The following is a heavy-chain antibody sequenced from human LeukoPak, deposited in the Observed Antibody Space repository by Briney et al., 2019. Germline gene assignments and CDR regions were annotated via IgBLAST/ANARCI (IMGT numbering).Heavy chain of an antibody. V-gene: IGHV1-18*01. CDR1: GYTFSSYG. Sequence: ASVKVSCKASGYTFSSYGISWVRQAPGQGLEWMGWISAYNGNTNHAQKLQGRVTMTTDTSTSTAYMELRSLRSDDTAVYYCARVVSGSYYEGWFDPWGQGTLVTVSS. J-gene: IGHJ5*02. CDR3: ARVVSGSYYEGWFDP. CDR2: ISAYNGNT. D-gene: IGHD1-26*01.